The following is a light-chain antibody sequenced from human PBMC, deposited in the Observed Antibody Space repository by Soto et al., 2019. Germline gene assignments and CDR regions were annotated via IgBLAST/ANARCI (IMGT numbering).Light chain of an antibody. J-gene: IGKJ2*01. CDR1: RTINNF. V-gene: IGKV1-39*01. CDR2: GAS. Sequence: DIQMTQSPSSLSASVGDRVTITCRASRTINNFLSWYQQKPGKPPKLLIYGASRLQSGVPSRFSGSGSGTDFILTISDLQTEDVAFYFCQESSSTPYIFGQGTQLEVK. CDR3: QESSSTPYI.